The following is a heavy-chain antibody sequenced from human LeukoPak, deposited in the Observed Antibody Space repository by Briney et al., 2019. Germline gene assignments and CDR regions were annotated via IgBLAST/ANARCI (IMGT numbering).Heavy chain of an antibody. CDR3: AKDMGSGSYMSFDY. CDR1: GLIFSKYW. J-gene: IGHJ4*02. D-gene: IGHD1-26*01. CDR2: IKPDGSEK. V-gene: IGHV3-7*03. Sequence: PGGSLRLSCAASGLIFSKYWMTWVRQAPGKGLEWVASIKPDGSEKYYLDSVKGRFTISRDNAKNSLYLQMNSLRAEDTALYYCAKDMGSGSYMSFDYWGQGTLVTVSS.